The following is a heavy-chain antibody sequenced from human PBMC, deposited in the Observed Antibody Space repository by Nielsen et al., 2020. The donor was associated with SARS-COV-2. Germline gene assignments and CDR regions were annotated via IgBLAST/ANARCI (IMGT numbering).Heavy chain of an antibody. CDR2: ISSSGSYI. V-gene: IGHV3-21*01. J-gene: IGHJ4*02. CDR3: ATDQYCPNGICSSGGRDY. Sequence: GGSLRLSCAASGLTFSTYSMMWVRQAPGKGLEWVSHISSSGSYIYYADSVKGRFTISRDNAKNSVYLQMNSLRAEDTAVYYCATDQYCPNGICSSGGRDYWGQGTLVAASS. D-gene: IGHD2-8*01. CDR1: GLTFSTYS.